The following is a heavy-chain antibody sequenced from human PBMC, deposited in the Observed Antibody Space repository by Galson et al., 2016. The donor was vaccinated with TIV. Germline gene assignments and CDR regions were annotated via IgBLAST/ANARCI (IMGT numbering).Heavy chain of an antibody. CDR3: ARRRDDGFDY. Sequence: TLSLTCTVSGGSINSGSYFWTWIRQPAGKGLEWIGRIYTSGSIHYNPSLESRVTVSIDTSKNQFSLKLNSVTAADTAVYYCARRRDDGFDYWGQGTLVTVSS. J-gene: IGHJ4*02. D-gene: IGHD3-16*01. V-gene: IGHV4-61*02. CDR2: IYTSGSI. CDR1: GGSINSGSYF.